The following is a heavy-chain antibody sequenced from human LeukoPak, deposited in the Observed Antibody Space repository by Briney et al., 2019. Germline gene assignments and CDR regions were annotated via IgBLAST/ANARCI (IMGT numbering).Heavy chain of an antibody. Sequence: SETLSLTCTVSGDSLSSYYWSWIRQPPGKRLEWVGYIYYGGGTNYNPSLRGRVTRSGDTPKDQFSRRLSSGTAADRAVYYVGGTPCNIVATITTPAPLLFDNWGQRTPVTASS. CDR1: GDSLSSYY. CDR2: IYYGGGT. D-gene: IGHD5-12*01. CDR3: GGTPCNIVATITTPAPLLFDN. J-gene: IGHJ4*02. V-gene: IGHV4-59*01.